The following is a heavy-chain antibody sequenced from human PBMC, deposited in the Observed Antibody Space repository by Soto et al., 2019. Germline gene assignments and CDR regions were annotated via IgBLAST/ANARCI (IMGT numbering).Heavy chain of an antibody. J-gene: IGHJ5*02. Sequence: QVQLVQSGAEVKKPGSSVKVSCRASGGTFSSYAISWVRQAPGQGLEWMGGIIPIFGTANYAQKFKGRVTITADESTSTAYMELSSLRSEDTAVYYCARDDVGNGYPRDNNWFDPWGQGTLVTVSS. CDR3: ARDDVGNGYPRDNNWFDP. CDR1: GGTFSSYA. CDR2: IIPIFGTA. V-gene: IGHV1-69*01. D-gene: IGHD5-12*01.